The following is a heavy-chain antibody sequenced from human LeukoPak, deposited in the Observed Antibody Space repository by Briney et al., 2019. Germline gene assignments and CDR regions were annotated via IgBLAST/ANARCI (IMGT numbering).Heavy chain of an antibody. V-gene: IGHV1-2*02. CDR3: ARKRFGELLLPHYYYGMDV. D-gene: IGHD3-10*01. J-gene: IGHJ6*02. CDR2: INPNSGGT. Sequence: ASVTVSCKASGYTFTCYYMHWVRQAPGQGLEWMGWINPNSGGTNYAQKFQGRVTMTRDTSISKDDMELSRLRYDDTAVYYCARKRFGELLLPHYYYGMDVWGQGNTVTVSS. CDR1: GYTFTCYY.